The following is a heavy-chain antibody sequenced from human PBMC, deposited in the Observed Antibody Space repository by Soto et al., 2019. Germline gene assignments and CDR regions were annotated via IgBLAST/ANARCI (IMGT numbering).Heavy chain of an antibody. V-gene: IGHV1-18*01. Sequence: QVQLVQSGAEVKKPGASVKVSCKASGYTFTSYGIGWVRQAPGQGLEWMGWISAYNGNTNYAQKLQGRVTMTTDTSTSTAYMELRSLRSDDTAVYYCARASGYDYYYYYGMDVWGQGTTVTVSS. J-gene: IGHJ6*02. D-gene: IGHD5-12*01. CDR2: ISAYNGNT. CDR1: GYTFTSYG. CDR3: ARASGYDYYYYYGMDV.